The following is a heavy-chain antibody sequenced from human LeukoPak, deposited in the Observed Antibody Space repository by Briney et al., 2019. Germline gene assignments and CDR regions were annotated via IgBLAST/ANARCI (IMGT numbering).Heavy chain of an antibody. CDR2: IYPGDSDT. J-gene: IGHJ6*03. CDR3: ARHRTDLCYYYYMDV. V-gene: IGHV5-51*01. Sequence: GESLKISCKGSGYSFTSYWIGWVRQLPGKGLEWMGIIYPGDSDTRYSPSFQGQVTISADKSISTAYLQWSSLKASDTAMYYCARHRTDLCYYYYMDVWGKGTTVTVSS. CDR1: GYSFTSYW. D-gene: IGHD1-1*01.